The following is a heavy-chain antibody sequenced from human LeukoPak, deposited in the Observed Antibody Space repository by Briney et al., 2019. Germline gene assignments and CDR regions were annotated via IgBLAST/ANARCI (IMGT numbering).Heavy chain of an antibody. D-gene: IGHD2-2*01. J-gene: IGHJ5*02. Sequence: PSETLSLTCTVSGGSISSYYWSWIRQPAGKGLEWIGRIYTSGSTNYNPSLKSRVTMSVDTSKNQFSLKLSSVTAADTAVYYCARGRIYCSSTSCYAGRWFDPWGQGTLVTVSS. CDR3: ARGRIYCSSTSCYAGRWFDP. CDR2: IYTSGST. CDR1: GGSISSYY. V-gene: IGHV4-4*07.